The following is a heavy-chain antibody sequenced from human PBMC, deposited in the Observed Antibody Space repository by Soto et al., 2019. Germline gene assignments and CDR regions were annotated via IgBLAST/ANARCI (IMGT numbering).Heavy chain of an antibody. CDR1: GYTFTNYW. V-gene: IGHV5-51*01. Sequence: GESLKISCKGSGYTFTNYWIAWVRQMPGKGLGWMGIIYPGNSNTRYSPSFQGQVTISADKSITTAYLQWTSLKASDTAMYYCACQAEVAIAGALEYWGRGTPVTGSS. D-gene: IGHD1-26*01. CDR2: IYPGNSNT. J-gene: IGHJ4*02. CDR3: ACQAEVAIAGALEY.